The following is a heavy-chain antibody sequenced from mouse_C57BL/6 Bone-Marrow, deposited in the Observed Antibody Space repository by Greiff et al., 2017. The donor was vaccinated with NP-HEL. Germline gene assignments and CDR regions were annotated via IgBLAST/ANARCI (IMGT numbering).Heavy chain of an antibody. Sequence: VQLQQPGAELVMPGASVKLSCKASGYTFTSYWMHWVKQRPGQGLEWIGEIDPSDSYTNYNQKFKGKSTLTVDKSSSTAYMQLSSLTSEDSAVYYCARYDDYYGSSPRWYFDVWGTGTTVTVSS. CDR3: ARYDDYYGSSPRWYFDV. CDR2: IDPSDSYT. V-gene: IGHV1-69*01. J-gene: IGHJ1*03. D-gene: IGHD1-1*01. CDR1: GYTFTSYW.